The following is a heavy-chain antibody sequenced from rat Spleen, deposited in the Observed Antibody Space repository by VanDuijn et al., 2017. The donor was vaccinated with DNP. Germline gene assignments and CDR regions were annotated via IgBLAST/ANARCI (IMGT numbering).Heavy chain of an antibody. V-gene: IGHV3-1*01. CDR3: ASYYYDGYYAMDA. Sequence: EVQLQESGPGLVKPSQSLSLTCSVTGYSITSDYWGWIRKFPGNKMVWIGHISYSGRTTYNPALKSRISITRDTSKNQFFLQLNSVSPEDTATYYCASYYYDGYYAMDAWGQGTSVTVSS. CDR2: ISYSGRT. D-gene: IGHD1-12*02. J-gene: IGHJ4*01. CDR1: GYSITSDY.